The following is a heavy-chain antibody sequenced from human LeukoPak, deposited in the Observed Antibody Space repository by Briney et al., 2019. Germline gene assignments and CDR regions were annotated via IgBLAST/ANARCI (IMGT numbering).Heavy chain of an antibody. J-gene: IGHJ4*02. CDR2: IKEEGSEE. Sequence: GGSLRLSCAASGFTFSNYWMTWVRQAPGKGLEWVANIKEEGSEEYYMGSVRGRFTVSRDNAKNSLYLQMNSLRAEDTAVYYCTTDGGWYWGQGTLVTVSS. CDR3: TTDGGWY. CDR1: GFTFSNYW. V-gene: IGHV3-7*03. D-gene: IGHD3-16*01.